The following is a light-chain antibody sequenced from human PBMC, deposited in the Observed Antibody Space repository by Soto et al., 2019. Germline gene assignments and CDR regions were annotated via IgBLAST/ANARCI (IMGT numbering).Light chain of an antibody. V-gene: IGKV2-28*01. CDR3: MQALQPPPYT. CDR2: FGS. CDR1: QSLLHSNGYNS. J-gene: IGKJ2*01. Sequence: DIVMTQSPLSLPVTPGEPASISCRSSQSLLHSNGYNSLDWYLQKPGQSPQLLIYFGSTRASEVPDTFIGSGSGIDFTLTISRVEAEDLGVYYCMQALQPPPYTLGHGTKL.